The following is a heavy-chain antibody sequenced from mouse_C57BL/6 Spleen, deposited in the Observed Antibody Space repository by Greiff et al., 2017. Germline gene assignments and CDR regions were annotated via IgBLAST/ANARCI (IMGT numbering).Heavy chain of an antibody. CDR3: ARWTYYGKRSYAMDY. J-gene: IGHJ4*01. Sequence: EVQLQQSGPELVKPGASVKITCKASGYTFTDYYMNWVKQSHGKSLEWIGDINPNNGGTSYNQKFKGKATLTVDKSSSTAYMELRSLTSEDSAVYYCARWTYYGKRSYAMDYWGQGTSVTVSS. D-gene: IGHD2-1*01. CDR2: INPNNGGT. V-gene: IGHV1-26*01. CDR1: GYTFTDYY.